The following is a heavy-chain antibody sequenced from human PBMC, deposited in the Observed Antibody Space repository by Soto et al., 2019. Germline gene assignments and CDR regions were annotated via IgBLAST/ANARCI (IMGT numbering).Heavy chain of an antibody. CDR2: INPSGGST. J-gene: IGHJ6*03. Sequence: QVQLVQSGAEVKKPGASVKVSCKASGYNFTSYYMHWVRQAPGQGLEWMGIINPSGGSTSYAQKLHGRVTMTRDTSTSTVYMERSSLRSEDTAVYYCAKQRYSSSYGVYYYMDVWGKGTTVTVAS. CDR3: AKQRYSSSYGVYYYMDV. CDR1: GYNFTSYY. V-gene: IGHV1-46*03. D-gene: IGHD6-6*01.